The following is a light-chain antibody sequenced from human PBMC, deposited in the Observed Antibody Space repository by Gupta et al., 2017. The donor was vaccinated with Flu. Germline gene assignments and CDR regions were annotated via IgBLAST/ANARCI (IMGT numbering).Light chain of an antibody. CDR3: CSYAGSSTFVV. CDR1: SSDVGSYNL. Sequence: ITISCTGTSSDVGSYNLVSWYQQHPGKAPKLMIYEGSKRPSGVSNRFSGSKSGNTASLTIXGXQAEDEXDYHCCSYAGSSTFVVFGGGTKMTVL. J-gene: IGLJ2*01. CDR2: EGS. V-gene: IGLV2-23*03.